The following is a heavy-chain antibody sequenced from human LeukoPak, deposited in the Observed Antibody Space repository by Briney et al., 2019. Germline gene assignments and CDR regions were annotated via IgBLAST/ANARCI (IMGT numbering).Heavy chain of an antibody. V-gene: IGHV4-59*01. Sequence: SEILSLTCTVSGGSISSYYWSWIRQPPGKGLEWIGYIYYSGSTNYNPSLKSRVTISVDTSKNQFSLKLSSVTAADTAVYYCAGYCSSTSCYVYWGQGTLVTVSS. D-gene: IGHD2-2*01. CDR2: IYYSGST. J-gene: IGHJ4*02. CDR3: AGYCSSTSCYVY. CDR1: GGSISSYY.